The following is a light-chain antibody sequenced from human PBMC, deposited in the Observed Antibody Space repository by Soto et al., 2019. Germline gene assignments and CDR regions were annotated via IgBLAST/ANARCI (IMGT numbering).Light chain of an antibody. Sequence: DIQMTQSPSSLSASVGDRVTITCRASENINRHLNWYHQQPGKAPKLRIHGASSLLNGVPSRFRSGGSGTDFSLIITNLQPEDFATYYCRQRYTALSITFGQGTRLQIK. CDR1: ENINRH. CDR2: GAS. CDR3: RQRYTALSIT. V-gene: IGKV1-39*01. J-gene: IGKJ5*01.